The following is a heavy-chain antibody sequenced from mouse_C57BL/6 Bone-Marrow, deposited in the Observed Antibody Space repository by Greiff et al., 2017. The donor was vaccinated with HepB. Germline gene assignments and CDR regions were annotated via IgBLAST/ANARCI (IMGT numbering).Heavy chain of an antibody. CDR3: AKIYYGNPFDY. CDR2: IYPGDGDT. CDR1: GYAFSSSW. V-gene: IGHV1-82*01. Sequence: QVQLQQSGPELVKPGASVKIPCKASGYAFSSSWMNWVKQRPGKGLEWIGRIYPGDGDTNYNGKFKGKATLTADKSSSTAYMQLSSLTSEDSAVYFCAKIYYGNPFDYWGQGTTLTVSS. D-gene: IGHD2-1*01. J-gene: IGHJ2*01.